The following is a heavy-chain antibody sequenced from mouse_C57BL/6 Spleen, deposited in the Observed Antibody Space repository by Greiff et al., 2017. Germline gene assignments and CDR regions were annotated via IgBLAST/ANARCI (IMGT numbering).Heavy chain of an antibody. Sequence: EVKLMESGPELVKPGASVKISCKASGYSFTDYNMTWVKQSNGKSLEWIGVINPNYGTTSYNQKFKGKATLTVDQSSSTAYMQLNSLTSEDSAVYYCARSTAQVFLAYWGQGTLVTVSA. V-gene: IGHV1-39*01. CDR2: INPNYGTT. CDR3: ARSTAQVFLAY. CDR1: GYSFTDYN. J-gene: IGHJ3*01. D-gene: IGHD3-2*02.